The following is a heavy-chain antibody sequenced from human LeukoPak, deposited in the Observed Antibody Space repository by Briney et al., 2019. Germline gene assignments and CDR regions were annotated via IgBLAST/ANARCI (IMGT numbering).Heavy chain of an antibody. CDR3: ARGKGVAASLNRAFDI. CDR1: GGSFSGYY. J-gene: IGHJ3*02. Sequence: PSETLSLTCAVYGGSFSGYYWSWLRQPPGKGLEWIGEINHSGSTNYNPSLKSRVTISVDTSKNQFSLKLSSVTAADTAVYYCARGKGVAASLNRAFDIWGQGTMVTVSS. V-gene: IGHV4-34*01. D-gene: IGHD2-15*01. CDR2: INHSGST.